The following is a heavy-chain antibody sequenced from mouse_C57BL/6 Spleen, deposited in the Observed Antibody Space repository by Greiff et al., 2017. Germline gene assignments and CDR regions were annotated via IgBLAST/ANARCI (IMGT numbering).Heavy chain of an antibody. CDR2: IDPNSGGT. Sequence: QQSCKASGYTFTSYWMHWVKQRPGRGLEWIGRIDPNSGGTKYNEKFKSKATLTVDKPSSTAYMQLSSLTSEDSAVYYCAREDYYGSSYDWYFDVWGTGTTVTVSS. CDR3: AREDYYGSSYDWYFDV. V-gene: IGHV1-72*01. D-gene: IGHD1-1*01. J-gene: IGHJ1*03. CDR1: GYTFTSYW.